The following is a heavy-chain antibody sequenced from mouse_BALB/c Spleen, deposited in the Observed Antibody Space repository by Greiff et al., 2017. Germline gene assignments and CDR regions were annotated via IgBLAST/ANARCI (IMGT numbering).Heavy chain of an antibody. V-gene: IGHV2-6-7*01. CDR1: GFSLTGYG. CDR2: IWGDGST. CDR3: VRDILLRPFAY. Sequence: QVHVKQSGPGLVAPSQSLSITCTVSGFSLTGYGVNWVRQPPGKGLEWLGMIWGDGSTDYNSALKSRLNISKDNSKNQVFLKMNSLQTDDTARYYCVRDILLRPFAYWGQGTLVTVSA. D-gene: IGHD1-1*01. J-gene: IGHJ3*01.